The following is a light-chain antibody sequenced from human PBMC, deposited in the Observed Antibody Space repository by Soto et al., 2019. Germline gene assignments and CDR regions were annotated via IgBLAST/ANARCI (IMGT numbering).Light chain of an antibody. CDR1: QSVRSS. V-gene: IGKV3-11*01. Sequence: EIVLTQSPATLSLSPGERAALSCRASQSVRSSLAWYQQKPGQPPRLLIYDTSNRATAIPARFSGSGYGTDFTLTISSLDPEDVAVYYCQQRSNWPLVTFGPGTRVDIK. CDR2: DTS. CDR3: QQRSNWPLVT. J-gene: IGKJ3*01.